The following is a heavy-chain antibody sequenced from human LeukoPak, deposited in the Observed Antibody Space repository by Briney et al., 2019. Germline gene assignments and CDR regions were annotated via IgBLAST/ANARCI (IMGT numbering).Heavy chain of an antibody. V-gene: IGHV4-34*01. CDR1: GGSFSGYY. J-gene: IGHJ4*02. CDR2: INHSGST. Sequence: SETLSLTCAVYGGSFSGYYWSWIRQPPGKGLEWIGEINHSGSTNYNPSLKSRVTISVDTSKNQFSLKLSSVTAADTAVYYCARGDEGVTNFDYWGQGTLVTVSS. CDR3: ARGDEGVTNFDY. D-gene: IGHD1-26*01.